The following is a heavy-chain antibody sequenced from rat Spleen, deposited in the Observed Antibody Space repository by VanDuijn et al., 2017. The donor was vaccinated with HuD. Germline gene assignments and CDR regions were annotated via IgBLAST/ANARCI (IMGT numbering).Heavy chain of an antibody. J-gene: IGHJ2*01. Sequence: VQLKESGPGQVQPSQTLSLTCTASGFSLTDYSVHWVRQPPGKGLEWMGVMWRGGSTAYNSTLKSRLSISGDTSKSQVFLKINSLQTEDTAICYGTRSRGYPGVTFDYWCQGVMVAVSS. CDR1: GFSLTDYS. CDR3: TRSRGYPGVTFDY. V-gene: IGHV2S63*01. CDR2: MWRGGST. D-gene: IGHD1-4*01.